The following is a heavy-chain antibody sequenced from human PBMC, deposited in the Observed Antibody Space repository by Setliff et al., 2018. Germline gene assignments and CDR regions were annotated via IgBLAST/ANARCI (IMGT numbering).Heavy chain of an antibody. CDR3: AKKLPGVRYFDY. J-gene: IGHJ4*02. Sequence: KPGGSLRLSCAASGFTFSSYSMNWVRQAPGKGLEWVSSISSSSSYIYYADSVKGRFTISRDNAKNSLYLQMNSLRAEDTAVYYCAKKLPGVRYFDYCGQGTLVTVSS. V-gene: IGHV3-21*01. CDR1: GFTFSSYS. CDR2: ISSSSSYI. D-gene: IGHD1-7*01.